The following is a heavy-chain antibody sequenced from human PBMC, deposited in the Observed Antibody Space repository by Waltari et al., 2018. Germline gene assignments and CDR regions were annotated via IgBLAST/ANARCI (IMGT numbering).Heavy chain of an antibody. CDR2: VYFTGSS. D-gene: IGHD1-26*01. V-gene: IGHV4-39*01. CDR1: GVSITSTTHY. J-gene: IGHJ4*02. CDR3: ATIDETPGLTWGLYFDN. Sequence: QMQLQESGPRLLKPSETLSLTCTVSGVSITSTTHYWAWIRQPPGKGLEVIGNVYFTGSSLYDPSLRSRVTLSVDSSKNQFSLRLTSGTAADSATYYCATIDETPGLTWGLYFDNWGPGAQVTVSS.